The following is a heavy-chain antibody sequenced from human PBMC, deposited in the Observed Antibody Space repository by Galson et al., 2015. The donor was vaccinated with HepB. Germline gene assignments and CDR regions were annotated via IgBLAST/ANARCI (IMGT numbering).Heavy chain of an antibody. CDR1: GFTFSSYG. CDR2: ISYDGSNK. D-gene: IGHD6-19*01. V-gene: IGHV3-30*18. Sequence: SLRLSCAASGFTFSSYGMHWVRQAPGKGLEWVAVISYDGSNKYYADSVKGRFTISRDNSKNTLYLQMNSLRAEDTAVYYCAKDPEYSSGWYFSSDPAFDIWGQGTMVTVSS. CDR3: AKDPEYSSGWYFSSDPAFDI. J-gene: IGHJ3*02.